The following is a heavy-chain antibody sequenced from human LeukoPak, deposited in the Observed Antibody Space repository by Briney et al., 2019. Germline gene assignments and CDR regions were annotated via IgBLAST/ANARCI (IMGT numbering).Heavy chain of an antibody. CDR2: IGRSGVSI. D-gene: IGHD2-8*01. CDR1: GFTFSSYE. J-gene: IGHJ4*02. CDR3: VRQRYCSNGVCYPPEY. Sequence: PGGSLRLSCAASGFTFSSYEMNWVRQAPGKGLEWVSYIGRSGVSIYYTDSVKGRFTISRDNAKNSLYLQMNSLRAEDTAVYFCVRQRYCSNGVCYPPEYWGQGTPVTVSS. V-gene: IGHV3-48*03.